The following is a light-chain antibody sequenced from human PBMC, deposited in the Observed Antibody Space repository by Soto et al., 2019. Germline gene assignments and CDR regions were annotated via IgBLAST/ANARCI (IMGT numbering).Light chain of an antibody. CDR1: SSNIGSNT. CDR3: AAWDDSLNCVV. V-gene: IGLV1-44*01. J-gene: IGLJ2*01. CDR2: SNN. Sequence: QTVVTQPPSASGTPGQRVTISCSGSSSNIGSNTVNWYQQLPGTAPKLLIYSNNQRPSGVPDRFSGSKSGTSASLAISGLQSEDEADYYWAAWDDSLNCVVFGGGTKLTVL.